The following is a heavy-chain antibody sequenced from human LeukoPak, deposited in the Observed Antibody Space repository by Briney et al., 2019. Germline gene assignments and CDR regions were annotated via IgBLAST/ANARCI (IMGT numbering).Heavy chain of an antibody. V-gene: IGHV3-48*03. CDR3: ARASRITMVRGVIITATPFDY. CDR2: ISSSGSTI. J-gene: IGHJ4*02. D-gene: IGHD3-10*01. Sequence: GGSLRLSCAASGFTFSSYEMNWVRQAPGKGLEWVSYISSSGSTIYYADSVKGRFTISRDNAKNSLYLQMNSLRAEDTAVYYCARASRITMVRGVIITATPFDYWGQGTLVTVSS. CDR1: GFTFSSYE.